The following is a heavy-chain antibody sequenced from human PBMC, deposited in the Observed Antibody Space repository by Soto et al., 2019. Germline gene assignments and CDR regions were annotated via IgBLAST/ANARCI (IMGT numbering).Heavy chain of an antibody. CDR3: ARRSILSYGELSRRWDPYSYTGV. V-gene: IGHV4-34*01. CDR2: INDSGST. J-gene: IGHJ6*03. D-gene: IGHD3-10*01. Sequence: QVQQQQWGAGLLKPSETLSLTCAVYGGSFSGYYWSWIRQPPGKGLEWIGEINDSGSTNYNPYLNIRATISVDTSKNQYSLKLSCVAAAAKAVYYCARRSILSYGELSRRWDPYSYTGVWGKATTVSVSS. CDR1: GGSFSGYY.